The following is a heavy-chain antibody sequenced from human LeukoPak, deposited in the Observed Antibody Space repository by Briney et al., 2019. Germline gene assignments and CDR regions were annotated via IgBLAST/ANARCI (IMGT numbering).Heavy chain of an antibody. Sequence: SETLSLTCTVSGDSISSYYWSWIRQPPGKGLEWIGYIYYSGGTDYNPSLKSRATISVDTSKNQFSLKLRSVTAADTAVYYCARRSMAGAGSFDYWGQGTLVTVSS. J-gene: IGHJ4*02. CDR1: GDSISSYY. V-gene: IGHV4-59*08. D-gene: IGHD6-13*01. CDR2: IYYSGGT. CDR3: ARRSMAGAGSFDY.